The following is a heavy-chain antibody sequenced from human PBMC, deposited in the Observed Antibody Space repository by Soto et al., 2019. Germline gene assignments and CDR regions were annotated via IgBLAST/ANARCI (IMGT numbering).Heavy chain of an antibody. D-gene: IGHD3-22*01. J-gene: IGHJ4*02. CDR1: GFTFSSYA. V-gene: IGHV3-23*01. CDR2: ISGSGGST. Sequence: EVQLLESGGGLVQPGGSLRLSCAASGFTFSSYAMSWVRQAPGKGLEWVSAISGSGGSTYYADSVKGRFTISRDNSKNTLHLQMNSLRAEDTAVYYCARRTYDSGPFDYWGQGTLVTVSS. CDR3: ARRTYDSGPFDY.